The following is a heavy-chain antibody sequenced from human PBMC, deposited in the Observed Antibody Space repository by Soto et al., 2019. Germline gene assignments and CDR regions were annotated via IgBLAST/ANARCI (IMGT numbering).Heavy chain of an antibody. CDR1: GGSITTNW. CDR2: IYHSGTT. V-gene: IGHV4-4*02. D-gene: IGHD6-19*01. CDR3: ARHIAVPRTRGFAY. J-gene: IGHJ4*02. Sequence: QVHLQESGPGLVKPSGTLSLTCAVSGGSITTNWWSWVRQPPGKGLEWIGEIYHSGTTNYNPSLRCRVTISVDKSNNQRSLNLNSVTAADSAIYYCARHIAVPRTRGFAYWGQGNLVTVSS.